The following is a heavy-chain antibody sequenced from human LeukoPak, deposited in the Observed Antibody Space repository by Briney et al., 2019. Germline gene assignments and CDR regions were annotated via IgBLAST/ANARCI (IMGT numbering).Heavy chain of an antibody. J-gene: IGHJ4*02. Sequence: VASLKVSCTPSVGTFSRYAISWVPQAPGHGLEWMGGIIPIFGTANYAQKFQGRVTITADESTSTAYMELSSLRSEDTAVYYCARYDRVVAADYWGQGTLVTVSS. D-gene: IGHD2-15*01. CDR3: ARYDRVVAADY. V-gene: IGHV1-69*13. CDR2: IIPIFGTA. CDR1: VGTFSRYA.